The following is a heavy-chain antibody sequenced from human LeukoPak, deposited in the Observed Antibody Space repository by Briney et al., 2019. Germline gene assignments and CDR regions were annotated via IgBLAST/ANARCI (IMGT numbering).Heavy chain of an antibody. J-gene: IGHJ4*02. V-gene: IGHV4-34*01. CDR2: IKHGGST. Sequence: SETLSLTCAVYGGSFSGYYLSWIRQPPGKGLEWIGEIKHGGSTNYNPSLKSRVTISVATSKTQLSLKLSSVTAADTAVYYCARGRYYDSSGYYYGYWGQGTLVTVSS. CDR3: ARGRYYDSSGYYYGY. D-gene: IGHD3-22*01. CDR1: GGSFSGYY.